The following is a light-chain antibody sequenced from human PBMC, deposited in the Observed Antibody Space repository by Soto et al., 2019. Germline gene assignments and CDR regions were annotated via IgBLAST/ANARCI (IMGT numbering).Light chain of an antibody. J-gene: IGLJ2*01. CDR3: GAWDSSLSVVL. Sequence: QSVLTQPPSMSAAPGQKVTISCSRSTSNIENNYVSWYQHLPGTAPKLLIYDNDERPSGIPDRFSASKSGTSATLGITGLQIGDEADYYCGAWDSSLSVVLFGGGTKLTVL. CDR1: TSNIENNY. V-gene: IGLV1-51*01. CDR2: DND.